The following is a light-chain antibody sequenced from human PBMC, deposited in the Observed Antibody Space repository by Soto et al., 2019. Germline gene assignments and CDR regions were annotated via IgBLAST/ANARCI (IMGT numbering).Light chain of an antibody. CDR1: SSSIGAGYE. CDR3: QSYDKRLTAYV. J-gene: IGLJ1*01. CDR2: GND. Sequence: QSVLTQPPSVSGAPGQRVTISCSGTSSSIGAGYEVHWYHQLPGTAPKLVVSGNDNRPSGVPYRLSASKSGTSASLAITGLQAEDEGHYYCQSYDKRLTAYVFGTGTKVTVL. V-gene: IGLV1-40*01.